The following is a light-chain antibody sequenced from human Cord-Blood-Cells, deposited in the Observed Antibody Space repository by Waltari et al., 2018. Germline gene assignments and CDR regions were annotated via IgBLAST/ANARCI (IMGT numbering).Light chain of an antibody. V-gene: IGKV4-1*01. CDR1: QSVLYSSNNKNY. CDR2: WAS. CDR3: QQYYSTPIT. Sequence: DIVMTQSPDSLAVSLGERATINCKSSQSVLYSSNNKNYLAWYQQKPGQPPKLLIYWASTRESGVPGRFSGSGSGTDFTLTISSLQAEDVAVYYCQQYYSTPITFGRGTRLEIK. J-gene: IGKJ5*01.